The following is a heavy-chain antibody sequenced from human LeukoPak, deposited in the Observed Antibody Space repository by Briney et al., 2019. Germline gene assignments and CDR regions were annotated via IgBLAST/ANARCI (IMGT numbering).Heavy chain of an antibody. CDR3: AKDPEDCSGGSCYRYFQH. D-gene: IGHD2-15*01. V-gene: IGHV3-30*02. Sequence: PGGSLRLSCAASGFTFSSYGMHWVRQAPGKGLEWVAVIWYDGSNKYYADSVKGRFTISRDNTKNTLYLQMNSLRAEDTAVYYCAKDPEDCSGGSCYRYFQHWGQGTLVTVSS. CDR1: GFTFSSYG. J-gene: IGHJ1*01. CDR2: IWYDGSNK.